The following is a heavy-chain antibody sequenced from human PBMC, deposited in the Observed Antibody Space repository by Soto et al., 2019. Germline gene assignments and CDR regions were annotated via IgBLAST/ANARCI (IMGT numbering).Heavy chain of an antibody. CDR3: ARPLWRDDYNWGYFDL. V-gene: IGHV3-30-3*01. D-gene: IGHD4-4*01. CDR2: ISYDGSNK. J-gene: IGHJ2*01. Sequence: QVQLVESGGGVVQPGRSLRLSCAASGFTFSSYAMHWVCQAPGKRLGWVAVISYDGSNKYYTDSVKGRFTISRDNSKNTLYLQMNSLRAEDKAVYDCARPLWRDDYNWGYFDLWGRGTLVTVSS. CDR1: GFTFSSYA.